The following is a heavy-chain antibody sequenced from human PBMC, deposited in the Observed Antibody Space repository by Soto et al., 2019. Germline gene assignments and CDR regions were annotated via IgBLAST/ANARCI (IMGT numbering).Heavy chain of an antibody. V-gene: IGHV4-39*01. J-gene: IGHJ5*02. Sequence: ASETLSLTCTVSGGSISSSGFSRGWVRQPPGKGLEWIGCAYYSGSTYYNPSLKSRVTISVDTSGNQFSLRLNSVTAADTAVYYCTKVSSGWFDPWGQGTLVTVS. D-gene: IGHD2-8*01. CDR2: AYYSGST. CDR1: GGSISSSGFS. CDR3: TKVSSGWFDP.